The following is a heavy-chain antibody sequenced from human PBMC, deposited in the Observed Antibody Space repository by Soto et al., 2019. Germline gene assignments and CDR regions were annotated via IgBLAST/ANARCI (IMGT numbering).Heavy chain of an antibody. CDR2: ISAYNGNT. CDR3: ARQQWLYYYYGMDV. Sequence: QVQLVQSGAEVKQPGASGKVSCKASGYTFTTYGISGVRQAPGQGLEWMGWISAYNGNTNYAQKIQGRVTMTTDTSTSTAYMELRSLRSDDTAVYYCARQQWLYYYYGMDVWGQGTTVTVSS. V-gene: IGHV1-18*01. D-gene: IGHD6-19*01. J-gene: IGHJ6*02. CDR1: GYTFTTYG.